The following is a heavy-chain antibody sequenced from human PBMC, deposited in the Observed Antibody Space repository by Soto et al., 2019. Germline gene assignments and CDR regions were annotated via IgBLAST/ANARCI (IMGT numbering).Heavy chain of an antibody. J-gene: IGHJ4*02. D-gene: IGHD2-2*01. V-gene: IGHV3-30*03. CDR2: ISYDGSNK. CDR1: GFTFSSYG. CDR3: ARGDIVLVLAAKFSGSVDY. Sequence: GGSLRLSCAASGFTFSSYGMHWVRQAPGKGLEWVAVISYDGSNKYYADSVKGRFTISRDNSKNTLYLQMNSLRAEDTAVYYCARGDIVLVLAAKFSGSVDYWGQGRLVTVSA.